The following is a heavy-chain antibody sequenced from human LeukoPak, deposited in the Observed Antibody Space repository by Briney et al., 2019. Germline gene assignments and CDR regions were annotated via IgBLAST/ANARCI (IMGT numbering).Heavy chain of an antibody. D-gene: IGHD1-26*01. CDR2: INHSGST. J-gene: IGHJ4*02. V-gene: IGHV4-34*01. CDR3: ARAVSGRKIDY. Sequence: SETLSLXCAVYGGSFSGYYRSWIRQPPGKGLEWIGEINHSGSTNYNPSLKSRVTISVDTSKNQFSLKLSSVTAADTAVYYCARAVSGRKIDYWGQGTLVTVSS. CDR1: GGSFSGYY.